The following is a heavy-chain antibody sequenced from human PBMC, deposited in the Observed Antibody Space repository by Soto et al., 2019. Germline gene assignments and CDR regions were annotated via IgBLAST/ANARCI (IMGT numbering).Heavy chain of an antibody. V-gene: IGHV1-2*04. CDR2: INPNSGGT. D-gene: IGHD6-19*01. CDR3: ARGVLNGLIAVAGTSNWFDP. J-gene: IGHJ5*02. Sequence: ASVKVSCKASGYTFTGYYMHWVRQAPGQGLEWMGWINPNSGGTNYAQKFQGWVTMTRDTPISTAYMELSRLRSDDTAVYYCARGVLNGLIAVAGTSNWFDPWGQGTLVTVSS. CDR1: GYTFTGYY.